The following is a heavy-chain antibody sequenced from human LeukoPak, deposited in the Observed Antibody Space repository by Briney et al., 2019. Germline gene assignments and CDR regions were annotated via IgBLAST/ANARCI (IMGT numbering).Heavy chain of an antibody. Sequence: SETLSLTCDVSGGSFDDYYCSWVRQPPGKGLEWIGEIHPHGIFYYNSSLMIRATISIDTSKSQFSLRLTSVTAADTAIYYCSRGRDRSKAGDHWGEGSLVTVSS. CDR3: SRGRDRSKAGDH. CDR2: IHPHGIF. V-gene: IGHV4-34*01. CDR1: GGSFDDYY. D-gene: IGHD5-24*01. J-gene: IGHJ4*02.